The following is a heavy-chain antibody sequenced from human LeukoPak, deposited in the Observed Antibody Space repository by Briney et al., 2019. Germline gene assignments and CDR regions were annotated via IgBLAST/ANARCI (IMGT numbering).Heavy chain of an antibody. V-gene: IGHV1-8*01. CDR3: ARSALAAAGDGDYYYYYGMDV. CDR2: MNPSSGST. Sequence: ASVKVSCKASEYTFTSYDINWVRQATGQGLEWMGWMNPSSGSTGYAQKFQGRVTITADKSTSTAYMELSSLRSEDTAVYYCARSALAAAGDGDYYYYYGMDVWGQGTTVTVSS. D-gene: IGHD6-13*01. CDR1: EYTFTSYD. J-gene: IGHJ6*02.